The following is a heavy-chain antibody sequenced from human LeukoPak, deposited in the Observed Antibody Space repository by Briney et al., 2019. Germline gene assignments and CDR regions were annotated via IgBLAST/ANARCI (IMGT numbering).Heavy chain of an antibody. J-gene: IGHJ4*02. CDR1: GGSLSGFY. V-gene: IGHV4-34*01. Sequence: PSETLSLTCAVYGGSLSGFYWNWVRQPPGKGLEWIGEMNPSGSTTYNPSLKGRVSMSLDTSKNQFSLKLSSVTAADTAVYYCARGLKPYCTNGVCYTGDYWSQGTLATVSS. D-gene: IGHD2-8*01. CDR3: ARGLKPYCTNGVCYTGDY. CDR2: MNPSGST.